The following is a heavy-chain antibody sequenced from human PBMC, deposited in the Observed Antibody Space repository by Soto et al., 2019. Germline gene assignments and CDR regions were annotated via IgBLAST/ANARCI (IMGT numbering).Heavy chain of an antibody. J-gene: IGHJ4*02. CDR2: IYYSGST. Sequence: SETLSLTCTVSGGSISSGGYYWSWIRQHPGKGLEWIGYIYYSGSTYYNPSLKSRVTISVDTSKNQFSLKLSSVTAADTAVYYCARDIDSWGIFDYWGQGALVTVSS. CDR3: ARDIDSWGIFDY. CDR1: GGSISSGGYY. V-gene: IGHV4-31*03. D-gene: IGHD6-13*01.